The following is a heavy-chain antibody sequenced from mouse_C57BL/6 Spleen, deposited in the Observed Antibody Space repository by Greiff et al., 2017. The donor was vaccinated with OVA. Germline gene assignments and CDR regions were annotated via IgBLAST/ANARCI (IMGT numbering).Heavy chain of an antibody. D-gene: IGHD1-1*01. J-gene: IGHJ4*01. CDR3: AIYGSSMNYAMDY. V-gene: IGHV1-61*01. CDR1: GYTFTSYW. Sequence: QVQLQQSGAELVRPGSSVKLSCKASGYTFTSYWMDWVKQRPGQCLEWIGNIYPSDSETHYNQKFKDKATLTVDKSSSTAYMQLSSLTSEDSAVYYCAIYGSSMNYAMDYWGQGTSVTVSS. CDR2: IYPSDSET.